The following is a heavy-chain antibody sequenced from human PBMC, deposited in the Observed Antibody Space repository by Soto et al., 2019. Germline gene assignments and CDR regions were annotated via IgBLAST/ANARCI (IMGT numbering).Heavy chain of an antibody. CDR1: GFTFDDYA. Sequence: EVQLVESGGGLVQPGRSLRLSCAASGFTFDDYAMHWVRQAPGKGLEWVSGISWNSGSIGSADSVKGRFTISRDNAKNSLYLQMNSLRAEDTALYYCAKDRGYSGYHLFLHAFDIGGQGTMVTVSS. CDR3: AKDRGYSGYHLFLHAFDI. D-gene: IGHD5-12*01. V-gene: IGHV3-9*01. CDR2: ISWNSGSI. J-gene: IGHJ3*02.